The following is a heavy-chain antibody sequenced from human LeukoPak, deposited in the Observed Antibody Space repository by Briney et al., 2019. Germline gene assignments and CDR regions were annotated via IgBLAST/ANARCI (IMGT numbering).Heavy chain of an antibody. Sequence: SETLSLTCTVFGSSINSVYSWGWIRQPPGKGLEWIGEINHSGSTNYNPSLKSRVTISVDTSKNQFSLKLSSVTAADTAVYYCARGKYCSSTSCAYYYYYYYMDVWGKGTTVTVSS. V-gene: IGHV4-38-2*02. CDR1: GSSINSVYS. CDR2: INHSGST. D-gene: IGHD2-2*01. J-gene: IGHJ6*03. CDR3: ARGKYCSSTSCAYYYYYYYMDV.